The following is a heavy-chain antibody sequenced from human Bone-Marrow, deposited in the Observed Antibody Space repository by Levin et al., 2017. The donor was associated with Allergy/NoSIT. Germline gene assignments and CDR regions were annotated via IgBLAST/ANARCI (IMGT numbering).Heavy chain of an antibody. CDR1: GFTFSDYY. D-gene: IGHD6-13*01. V-gene: IGHV3-11*01. CDR2: ISSSGSTI. CDR3: ARMKIAAAGYFDY. J-gene: IGHJ4*02. Sequence: GESLKISCAASGFTFSDYYMSWIRQAPGKGLEWVSYISSSGSTIYYADSVKGRFTISRDNAKNSLYLQMNSLRAEDTAVYYCARMKIAAAGYFDYWGQGTLVTVSS.